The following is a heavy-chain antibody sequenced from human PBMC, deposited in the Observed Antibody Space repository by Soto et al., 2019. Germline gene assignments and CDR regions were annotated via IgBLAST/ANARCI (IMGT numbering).Heavy chain of an antibody. V-gene: IGHV4-30-2*01. CDR2: IYHSGST. CDR3: ARSDDYTNYIFDY. CDR1: GGSISSGAYS. Sequence: SETLSLTCAVSGGSISSGAYSWSWIRQPPGKGLEWIGYIYHSGSTYYNPSLKSRVTISVDRSKNLFSLQLNSVTAADTAVYYCARSDDYTNYIFDYWGQGTLVTVSS. D-gene: IGHD4-4*01. J-gene: IGHJ4*02.